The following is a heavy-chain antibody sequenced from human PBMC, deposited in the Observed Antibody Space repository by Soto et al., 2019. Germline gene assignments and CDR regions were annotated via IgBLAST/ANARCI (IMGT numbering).Heavy chain of an antibody. V-gene: IGHV3-23*01. D-gene: IGHD6-13*01. J-gene: IGHJ6*02. CDR1: GFTFSSYA. CDR3: AKDWVASAAAGTYYYYGMDV. CDR2: ISGSGGST. Sequence: GGSLRLSCAASGFTFSSYAMSWVRQAPGKGLEWVSAISGSGGSTYYADSVKGRFTISRDNSKNTLYLQMNSLRAEDTAVYYCAKDWVASAAAGTYYYYGMDVWGQGTTVTVSS.